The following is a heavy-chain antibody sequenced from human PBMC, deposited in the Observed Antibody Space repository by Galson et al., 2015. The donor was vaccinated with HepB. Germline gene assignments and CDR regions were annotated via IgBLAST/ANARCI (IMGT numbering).Heavy chain of an antibody. CDR1: GYTFIDYY. Sequence: SVKVSCKASGYTFIDYYVHWVRQAPGQGLEWMGRINPNSGGTKYQQNFQGRVTMTRDTSISTVYMELSGLRSDDTAVYYCARAGGRSSWHNTAQYFHYWGQGTLVSVSS. J-gene: IGHJ1*01. CDR2: INPNSGGT. CDR3: ARAGGRSSWHNTAQYFHY. V-gene: IGHV1-2*06. D-gene: IGHD6-13*01.